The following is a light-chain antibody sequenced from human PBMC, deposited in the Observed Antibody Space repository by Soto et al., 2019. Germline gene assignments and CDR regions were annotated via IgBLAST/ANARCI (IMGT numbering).Light chain of an antibody. CDR3: TSYTSSSPYV. V-gene: IGLV2-14*01. CDR1: SSDVGGYNY. J-gene: IGLJ1*01. Sequence: QSALTQPASVSGSPGQSITISCTGTSSDVGGYNYVSWYQQYPGKAPRLIIYEVSRRPSGISNRFSGSKSGNTASLTISGLQAEDEADYYCTSYTSSSPYVFGTGTQLTVL. CDR2: EVS.